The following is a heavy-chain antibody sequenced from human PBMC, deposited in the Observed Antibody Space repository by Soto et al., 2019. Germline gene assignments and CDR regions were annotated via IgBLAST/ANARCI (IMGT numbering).Heavy chain of an antibody. Sequence: PSETLSLTCAVYGGSFSGYYWSWIRQPPGKGLEWIGEINHSGSTNYNPSLKSRVTISVDTSKNQFSLKLSSVTAADTAVYYCARGGRGYYDSTSKYYFDYWGQGTLVTVSS. CDR3: ARGGRGYYDSTSKYYFDY. J-gene: IGHJ4*02. D-gene: IGHD3-22*01. CDR1: GGSFSGYY. V-gene: IGHV4-34*01. CDR2: INHSGST.